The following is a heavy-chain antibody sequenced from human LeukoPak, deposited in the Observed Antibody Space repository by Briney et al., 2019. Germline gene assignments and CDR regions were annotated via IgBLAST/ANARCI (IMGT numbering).Heavy chain of an antibody. J-gene: IGHJ4*02. V-gene: IGHV1-69*05. D-gene: IGHD6-13*01. Sequence: ASVKVSCKASGGTFSSYAISWVREAPGQGLEWMGRIIPIFGTANYAQKFQGRVTITTDESTSTAYMELSSLRSEDTAVYYCARVLSGIAAAGGDYWDQGTLVTVSS. CDR1: GGTFSSYA. CDR2: IIPIFGTA. CDR3: ARVLSGIAAAGGDY.